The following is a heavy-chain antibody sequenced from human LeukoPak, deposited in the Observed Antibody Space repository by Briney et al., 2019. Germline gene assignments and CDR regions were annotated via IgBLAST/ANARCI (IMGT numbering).Heavy chain of an antibody. CDR3: AKDKYSYGDNDAFDI. CDR2: ISWNSGSI. Sequence: GGSLRLSCAASGFTFDDYAMHWVRQAPGKGLEWVSGISWNSGSIGYADSVKGRFTISRDNAKNSLYLQMNSLSAEDMALYYCAKDKYSYGDNDAFDIWGQGTMVTVSS. CDR1: GFTFDDYA. D-gene: IGHD5-18*01. V-gene: IGHV3-9*03. J-gene: IGHJ3*02.